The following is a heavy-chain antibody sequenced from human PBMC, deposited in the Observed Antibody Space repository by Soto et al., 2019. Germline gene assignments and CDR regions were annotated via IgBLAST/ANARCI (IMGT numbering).Heavy chain of an antibody. CDR2: IWYDGSNK. CDR1: GFTFSSYG. CDR3: ARDKTQYSSGWFY. Sequence: PGGSLRLSCAASGFTFSSYGMHWVRQAPGKGLEWVAVIWYDGSNKYYADSVKGRFTISRDNSKNTLYLQMNSLRAEDTAVYYCARDKTQYSSGWFYWGQGTLVTVSS. D-gene: IGHD6-19*01. V-gene: IGHV3-33*01. J-gene: IGHJ4*02.